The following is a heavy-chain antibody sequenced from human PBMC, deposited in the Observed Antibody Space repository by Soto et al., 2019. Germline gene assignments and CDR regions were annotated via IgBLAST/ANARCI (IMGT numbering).Heavy chain of an antibody. D-gene: IGHD4-4*01. CDR1: GFTFTSYW. J-gene: IGHJ6*03. CDR3: ASTDYSNYRNYYYYYMDV. CDR2: IKQDGSEK. Sequence: EVQLVESGGGLVQPGGSLRLSCAASGFTFTSYWMSWARQAPGKGLEWVANIKQDGSEKYYVDSVKGRFTISRDNAKNSLYLQMNSLRAEDTAVYYCASTDYSNYRNYYYYYMDVWGKGTAVTVSS. V-gene: IGHV3-7*01.